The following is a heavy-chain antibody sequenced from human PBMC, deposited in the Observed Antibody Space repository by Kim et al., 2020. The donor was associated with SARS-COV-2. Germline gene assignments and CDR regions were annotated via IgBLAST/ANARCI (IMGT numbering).Heavy chain of an antibody. CDR3: ARDRSGYDDDAFDI. CDR1: GGSISSGGYY. Sequence: SETLSLTCTVSGGSISSGGYYWSWIRQHPGKGLEWIGYIYYSGSTYYNPSLKSRVTISVDTSKNQFSLKLSSVTAADTAVYYCARDRSGYDDDAFDIWGQGTMVTVSS. J-gene: IGHJ3*02. D-gene: IGHD5-12*01. CDR2: IYYSGST. V-gene: IGHV4-31*03.